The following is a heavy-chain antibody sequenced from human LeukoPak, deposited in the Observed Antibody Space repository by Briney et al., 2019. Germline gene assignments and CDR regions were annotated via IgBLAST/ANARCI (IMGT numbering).Heavy chain of an antibody. CDR3: ARDNSVGDNAWWFDP. J-gene: IGHJ5*02. D-gene: IGHD1-26*01. Sequence: PGASVKVSCKASGYTFTSYYMHWVRQAPGQGLEWMGIINPTGGSTGYAQKFQGRVTMTRDMSTSTDYMELSSLRSEDTAIYYCARDNSVGDNAWWFDPWGQGTLVTVSS. CDR2: INPTGGST. V-gene: IGHV1-46*01. CDR1: GYTFTSYY.